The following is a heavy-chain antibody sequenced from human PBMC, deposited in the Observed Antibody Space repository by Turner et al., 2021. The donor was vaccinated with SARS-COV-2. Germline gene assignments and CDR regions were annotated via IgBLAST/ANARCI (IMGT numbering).Heavy chain of an antibody. V-gene: IGHV4-39*01. J-gene: IGHJ6*02. D-gene: IGHD5-18*01. CDR1: GGSISSSSYY. CDR3: ARLMDTAMDYYGMDV. CDR2: IYYSGST. Sequence: QLQLQEFGPRLGEASDTLVLHWPVSGGSISSSSYYWGWIRQPPGKGLEWIGNIYYSGSTYYNPSLKSRVTISVDTSKNQFSLKLSSVTAADTAVYYCARLMDTAMDYYGMDVWGQGTTVTVSS.